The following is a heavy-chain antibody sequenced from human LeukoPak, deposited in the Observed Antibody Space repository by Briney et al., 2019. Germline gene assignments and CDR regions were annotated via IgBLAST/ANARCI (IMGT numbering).Heavy chain of an antibody. CDR3: ARESPGYCSSASCYPY. CDR2: ISYDGSHK. V-gene: IGHV3-30*04. J-gene: IGHJ4*02. CDR1: FXXXSYA. Sequence: FXXXSYAXHWVRQAPGKGLEWVAFISYDGSHKFYADSVKGRFTISRDNSKNTLYLQINSLRAEDTAMYFCARESPGYCSSASCYPYWGQGTLVTVSS. D-gene: IGHD2-2*01.